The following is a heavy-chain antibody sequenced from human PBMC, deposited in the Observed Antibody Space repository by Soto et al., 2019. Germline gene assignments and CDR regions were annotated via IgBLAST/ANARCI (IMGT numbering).Heavy chain of an antibody. D-gene: IGHD3-16*01. V-gene: IGHV1-2*04. J-gene: IGHJ3*02. Sequence: ASVKVSCKASGYTFTGYYMHWVRPAPGQGLEWMGWINSNSGGTNYAQKFQGWVTMTRDTSISTAYMELSRLRSDDTAVYYCAREGGGDAFDIWGQGTTVTVSS. CDR3: AREGGGDAFDI. CDR2: INSNSGGT. CDR1: GYTFTGYY.